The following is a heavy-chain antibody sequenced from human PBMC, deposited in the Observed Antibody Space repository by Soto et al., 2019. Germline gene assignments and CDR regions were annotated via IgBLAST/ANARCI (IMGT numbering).Heavy chain of an antibody. J-gene: IGHJ6*02. CDR1: GIEFSNYA. V-gene: IGHV3-23*01. D-gene: IGHD6-19*01. CDR2: SSASGRSR. CDR3: AKDGNWLDVYFDV. Sequence: PGGSLRLSCVASGIEFSNYAMSWVRQAPGEGLEWVSISSASGRSRYHADSVKGRFTISRDNSKNTLYLHMTNLRAEDTAVYYCAKDGNWLDVYFDVWGQGTTVTVYS.